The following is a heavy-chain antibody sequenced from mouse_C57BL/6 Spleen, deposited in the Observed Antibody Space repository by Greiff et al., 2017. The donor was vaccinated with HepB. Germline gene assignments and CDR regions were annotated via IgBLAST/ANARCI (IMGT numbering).Heavy chain of an antibody. CDR3: ARDDGYYDFDD. CDR2: INPYNGGT. CDR1: GYTFTDYY. D-gene: IGHD2-3*01. J-gene: IGHJ2*01. V-gene: IGHV1-19*01. Sequence: EVQLQQSGPVLVKPGASVKMSCKASGYTFTDYYMNWVKQSHGKSLEWIGVINPYNGGTSYNQKFKGKATLTVDKSSSTAYMELNSLTSEDSAVYYCARDDGYYDFDDWGQGTTLTVSS.